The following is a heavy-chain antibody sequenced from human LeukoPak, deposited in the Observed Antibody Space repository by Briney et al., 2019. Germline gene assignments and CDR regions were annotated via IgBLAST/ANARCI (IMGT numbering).Heavy chain of an antibody. CDR2: IYSGGNT. V-gene: IGHV3-53*01. J-gene: IGHJ4*02. CDR3: AKDRAYYYDSSGYSDFDY. D-gene: IGHD3-22*01. CDR1: GVTVSSSY. Sequence: GGSLRLSCAASGVTVSSSYMSWVRQAPGKGLEWVSAIYSGGNTYYADSVKGRFTISRDNSKNTLYLQMNSLRAEDTAVYYCAKDRAYYYDSSGYSDFDYWGQGTLVTVSS.